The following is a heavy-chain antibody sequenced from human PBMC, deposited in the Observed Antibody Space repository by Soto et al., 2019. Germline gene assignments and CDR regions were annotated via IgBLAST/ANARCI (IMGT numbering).Heavy chain of an antibody. J-gene: IGHJ6*01. V-gene: IGHV4-59*01. CDR2: IYYSGST. D-gene: IGHD6-6*01. Sequence: SETLSLTGTLAGGSISSYYWRWKRQHPGKRLERIGYIYYSGSTNYNPSLNCRVTISVDTSKNLLSLKLSSVTAADTAVYYCARDSQLVVLDHYYYYHGMDDWAQGTTVTVS. CDR3: ARDSQLVVLDHYYYYHGMDD. CDR1: GGSISSYY.